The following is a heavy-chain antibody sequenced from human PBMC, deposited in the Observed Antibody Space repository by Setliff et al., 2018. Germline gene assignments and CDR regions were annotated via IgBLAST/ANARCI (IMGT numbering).Heavy chain of an antibody. Sequence: SETLSLTCTVSGGSISSSSYYWSWLRQPPGKGLEWIGSINYTGNTYYNPSLESRVTISVDTSKNQFSLNLRSVTAADTAVFYCARLPGYCIGGTCSGYYTFDIWGQGTMVTGS. CDR3: ARLPGYCIGGTCSGYYTFDI. CDR2: INYTGNT. CDR1: GGSISSSSYY. V-gene: IGHV4-39*01. D-gene: IGHD2-15*01. J-gene: IGHJ3*02.